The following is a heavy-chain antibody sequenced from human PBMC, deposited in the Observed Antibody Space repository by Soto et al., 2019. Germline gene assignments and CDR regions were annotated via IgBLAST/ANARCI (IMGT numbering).Heavy chain of an antibody. J-gene: IGHJ6*02. CDR2: IIPIFGTA. V-gene: IGHV1-69*13. D-gene: IGHD3-22*01. CDR1: GGTFSSYA. CDR3: ARGARDYYDSSGYYHYYYYYYGMDV. Sequence: ASVKVSCKASGGTFSSYAISWVRQAPGQGLEWMGGIIPIFGTANYAQKFQGRVTITADESTSTAYMELSSLRSEDTAVYYCARGARDYYDSSGYYHYYYYYYGMDVWGQGTTVTVSS.